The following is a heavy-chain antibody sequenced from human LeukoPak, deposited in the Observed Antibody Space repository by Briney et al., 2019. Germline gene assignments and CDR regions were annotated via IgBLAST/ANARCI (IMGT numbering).Heavy chain of an antibody. J-gene: IGHJ4*02. CDR3: ARNMVRGVITASSYDY. D-gene: IGHD3-10*01. V-gene: IGHV1-8*01. Sequence: ASVKVSCKASGYTFTSYDINWVRQATGQGLEWMGWMNPNSGNTGYAQKFQGRVTMTRNTSISTAYMELSSLRSEDTAVYYCARNMVRGVITASSYDYWGQGALVTVSS. CDR2: MNPNSGNT. CDR1: GYTFTSYD.